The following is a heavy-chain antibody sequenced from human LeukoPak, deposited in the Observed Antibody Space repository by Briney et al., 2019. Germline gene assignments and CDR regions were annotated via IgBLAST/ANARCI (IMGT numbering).Heavy chain of an antibody. CDR1: GGSISSYY. D-gene: IGHD2-2*01. J-gene: IGHJ4*02. CDR3: ARMGRVPAVPFDY. V-gene: IGHV4-34*01. Sequence: PSETLSLTCTVSGGSISSYYWSWIRQPPGKGLEWIGEINHSGSTNYNPSLKSRVTISVDTSKNQFSLKLSSVTAADTAVYYCARMGRVPAVPFDYWGQGTLVTVSS. CDR2: INHSGST.